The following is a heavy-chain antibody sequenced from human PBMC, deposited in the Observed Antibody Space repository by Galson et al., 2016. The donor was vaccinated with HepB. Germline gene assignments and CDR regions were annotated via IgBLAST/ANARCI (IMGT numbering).Heavy chain of an antibody. CDR3: VRDFLWGEGADAFDI. D-gene: IGHD3-16*01. Sequence: SLRLSCAASGFNFITTWMHWVRQSPGKGLVWVSRINGDGRITNYADSVRGRFTISRDNAKNTVSLQMNSLRAEDTGIYYCVRDFLWGEGADAFDIWGQATRVTVS. CDR2: INGDGRIT. V-gene: IGHV3-74*01. CDR1: GFNFITTW. J-gene: IGHJ3*02.